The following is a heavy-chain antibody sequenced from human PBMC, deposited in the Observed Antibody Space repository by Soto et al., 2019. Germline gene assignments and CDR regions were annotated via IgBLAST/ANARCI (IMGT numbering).Heavy chain of an antibody. CDR2: IKHSGST. D-gene: IGHD3-3*01. Sequence: PSETLSLTCDVYGWSFSGNYWSWIRQPPGKGLEWIGDIKHSGSTNYNPSLKSRVTLSIDTSKNQFSLKVSSVTAGDTAVYYCARGGLRFLEWVSWGQGTLVTVSS. CDR1: GWSFSGNY. CDR3: ARGGLRFLEWVS. V-gene: IGHV4-34*01. J-gene: IGHJ5*02.